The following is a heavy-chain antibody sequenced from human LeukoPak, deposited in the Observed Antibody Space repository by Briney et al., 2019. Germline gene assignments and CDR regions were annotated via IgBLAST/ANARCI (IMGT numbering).Heavy chain of an antibody. V-gene: IGHV1-69*04. D-gene: IGHD6-13*01. CDR3: ARAASESSSWYGRRGITYFNY. J-gene: IGHJ4*02. CDR1: GGTFNNYA. Sequence: SVKVSCKASGGTFNNYAISWVRQAPGQGLEWMGRIIPFVGIPNYAQQFQDRVTITADKSATTAYMELSSLRSEDTAVYYWARAASESSSWYGRRGITYFNYWGQGTLVTVSS. CDR2: IIPFVGIP.